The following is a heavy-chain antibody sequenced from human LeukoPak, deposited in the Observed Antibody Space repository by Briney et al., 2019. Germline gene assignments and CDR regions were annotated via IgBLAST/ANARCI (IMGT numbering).Heavy chain of an antibody. V-gene: IGHV3-30*04. D-gene: IGHD2-2*02. CDR3: ARGYCTSSSCYNDY. CDR1: GFTFSSYA. Sequence: QPGGSLRLSCATSGFTFSSYAFHWVRHAPGKGLERVATMSFEVNNKYYADSVRGRFTISRDNSKNTLYLQMNSLRAEDTAVYSCARGYCTSSSCYNDYWGQGTLVTVSS. CDR2: MSFEVNNK. J-gene: IGHJ4*02.